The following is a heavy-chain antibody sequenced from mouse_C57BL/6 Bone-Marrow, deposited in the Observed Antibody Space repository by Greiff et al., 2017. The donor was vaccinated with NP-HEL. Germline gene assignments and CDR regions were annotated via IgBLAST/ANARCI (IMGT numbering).Heavy chain of an antibody. D-gene: IGHD2-4*01. J-gene: IGHJ1*03. V-gene: IGHV1-62-2*01. Sequence: QVQLKQSGAELVKPGASVKLSCKASGYTFTEYTIHWVKQRSGQGLEWIGWFYPGSGSIKYNEKFKDKATLTADKSSSTVYMELSRLTSEDSAVYFCARHEGGIYYDPYWYFDVWGTGTTVTVSS. CDR1: GYTFTEYT. CDR3: ARHEGGIYYDPYWYFDV. CDR2: FYPGSGSI.